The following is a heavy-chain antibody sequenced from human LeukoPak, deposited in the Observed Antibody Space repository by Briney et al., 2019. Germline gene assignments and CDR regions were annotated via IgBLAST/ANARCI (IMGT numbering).Heavy chain of an antibody. J-gene: IGHJ4*02. Sequence: GRSLRLSCAASEFTLSNYGMHWVRQAPGKGLEWVAFIWSDGSKKYYADSVKGRFTISRDNAKNSLYLQMNSLRAEDTAVYYCARETGDYSYDYWGQGTLVTVSS. CDR1: EFTLSNYG. V-gene: IGHV3-33*01. CDR2: IWSDGSKK. CDR3: ARETGDYSYDY. D-gene: IGHD4-17*01.